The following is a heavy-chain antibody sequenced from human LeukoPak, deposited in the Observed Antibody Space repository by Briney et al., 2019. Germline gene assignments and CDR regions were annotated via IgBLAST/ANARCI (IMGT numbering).Heavy chain of an antibody. CDR2: ISWNSGSI. CDR1: GFTFDDYA. Sequence: QPGGSLRLSCAASGFTFDDYAMHWVRQAPGKGLEWVSGISWNSGSIGYADSVKGRFTISRDNAKNSLYLQMNSLRAEDTAVYYCARGTWLYFDYWGQGTLVTVSS. CDR3: ARGTWLYFDY. V-gene: IGHV3-9*01. D-gene: IGHD5-18*01. J-gene: IGHJ4*02.